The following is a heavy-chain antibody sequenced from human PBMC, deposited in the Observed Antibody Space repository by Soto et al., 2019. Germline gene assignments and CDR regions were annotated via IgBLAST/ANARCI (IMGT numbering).Heavy chain of an antibody. CDR3: ARGNAASGSSSWYLSYYYYMDV. CDR2: MNPNSGNT. D-gene: IGHD6-13*01. CDR1: GYTFTSYD. V-gene: IGHV1-8*01. J-gene: IGHJ6*03. Sequence: ASVKVSCKASGYTFTSYDINWVRQATGQGLEWMGWMNPNSGNTGYAQKFQGRVTMTRNTSISTAYMELSSLRSEDTAVYYCARGNAASGSSSWYLSYYYYMDVWGKGTTVTVSS.